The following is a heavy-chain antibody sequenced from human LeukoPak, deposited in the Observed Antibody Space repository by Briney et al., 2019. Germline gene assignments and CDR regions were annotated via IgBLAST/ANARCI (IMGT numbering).Heavy chain of an antibody. D-gene: IGHD3-22*01. Sequence: GGSLRLSCAASGFTFSSYGMHWVRQAPGKGLEWVAVIWYDGSNKYYADSVKGRFTISRDNSKNTLYLQMNSLRAEDTAVYYCASGSSGYYYFDYWGQGTLVTVSS. V-gene: IGHV3-33*01. J-gene: IGHJ4*02. CDR2: IWYDGSNK. CDR3: ASGSSGYYYFDY. CDR1: GFTFSSYG.